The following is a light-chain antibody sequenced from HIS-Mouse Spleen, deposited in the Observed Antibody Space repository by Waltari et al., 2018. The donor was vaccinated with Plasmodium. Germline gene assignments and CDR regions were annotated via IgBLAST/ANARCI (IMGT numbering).Light chain of an antibody. CDR2: LNSDGSH. J-gene: IGLJ3*02. Sequence: QLVLTQSPSASASLGASVKLTCTLSSGHSSYAIAWHQQQPEKGPRYLMKLNSDGSHSKGDGIPDRFSGSSSGAERDLTISSLQSADEADYYCQTWGTGIRVFGGGTKLTVL. V-gene: IGLV4-69*01. CDR1: SGHSSYA. CDR3: QTWGTGIRV.